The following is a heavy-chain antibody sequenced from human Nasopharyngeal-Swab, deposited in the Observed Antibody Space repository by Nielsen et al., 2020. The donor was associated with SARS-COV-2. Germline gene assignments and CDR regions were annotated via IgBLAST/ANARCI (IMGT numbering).Heavy chain of an antibody. CDR3: ARDPVAARTPHYYYGMDV. CDR2: IYSGGST. Sequence: GESLKISCAASGFTVSSNYMSWVRQALGKGLEWVSVIYSGGSTYYADSVKGRFTISRDNSKNTLYLQMNSLRAEDTAVYYCARDPVAARTPHYYYGMDVWGQGTTVTVSS. J-gene: IGHJ6*02. D-gene: IGHD6-6*01. CDR1: GFTVSSNY. V-gene: IGHV3-66*01.